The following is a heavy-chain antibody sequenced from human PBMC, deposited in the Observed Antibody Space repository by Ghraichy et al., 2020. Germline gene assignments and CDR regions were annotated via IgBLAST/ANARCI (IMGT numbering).Heavy chain of an antibody. Sequence: SQTLSLTCVISGDSLATNTSVWIWIRQSPSRGLEWLGKTYYRSKWYNDYAVSVKSRITVNPDTSKNQLSLQLSSVTPEDTAVYYCARDKWYYGMDVWGHGTTVTVSS. CDR2: TYYRSKWYN. V-gene: IGHV6-1*01. D-gene: IGHD1-26*01. CDR3: ARDKWYYGMDV. J-gene: IGHJ6*02. CDR1: GDSLATNTSV.